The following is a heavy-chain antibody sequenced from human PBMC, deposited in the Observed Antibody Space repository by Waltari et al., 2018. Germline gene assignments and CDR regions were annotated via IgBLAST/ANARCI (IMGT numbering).Heavy chain of an antibody. CDR3: ARVDSSGYYSPPDY. CDR2: INPNSGGT. Sequence: QVQLVQSGAEVKKPGASVKVSCKASGYTFTGYYMHWLRPAPGQGLEWMGWINPNSGGTNYAQKFQGRVTMTRDTSISTAYMELSRLRSDDTAVYYCARVDSSGYYSPPDYWGQGTLVTVSS. D-gene: IGHD3-22*01. CDR1: GYTFTGYY. V-gene: IGHV1-2*02. J-gene: IGHJ4*02.